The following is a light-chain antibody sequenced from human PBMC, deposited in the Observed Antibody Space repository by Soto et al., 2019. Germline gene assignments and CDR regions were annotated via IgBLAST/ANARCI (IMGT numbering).Light chain of an antibody. CDR1: QGISDA. CDR2: DAS. V-gene: IGKV1D-13*01. Sequence: AVQLTQSPSSLSASVGDRVTITCRASQGISDALAWYQQRRGKAPKLLIHDASSLASGVPSRFSGSGAGTDFTLTISSLQPEDFATYYCQHFNNFPPTFGGGTKVDIK. CDR3: QHFNNFPPT. J-gene: IGKJ4*01.